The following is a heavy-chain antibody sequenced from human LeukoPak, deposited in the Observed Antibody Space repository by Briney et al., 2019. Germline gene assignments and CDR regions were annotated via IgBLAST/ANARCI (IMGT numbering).Heavy chain of an antibody. Sequence: GGSLRLSCAASGFTFTNYAMTWVRQAPGKGLEWVSGIGGSGGNTYYADSVKGRFTISRDNSKNTLYLQMNSLRAEDTAVYFCAKEKLSPGDLPAFFDYWGQGTLVTVSS. CDR1: GFTFTNYA. D-gene: IGHD3-10*01. J-gene: IGHJ4*02. CDR3: AKEKLSPGDLPAFFDY. V-gene: IGHV3-23*01. CDR2: IGGSGGNT.